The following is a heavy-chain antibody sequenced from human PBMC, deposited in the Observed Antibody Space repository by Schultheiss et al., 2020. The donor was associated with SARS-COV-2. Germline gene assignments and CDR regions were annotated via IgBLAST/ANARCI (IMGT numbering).Heavy chain of an antibody. Sequence: YGPTLVKPTQTLTLTCTFSGFSLSTSGMCVSWIRQPPGKALEWLALIDWDDEKDYSRSLKTRLTISQDTPKKQVVLTMTNMDPADTATYYCARMTKYYYDRSGCIDYWGQGILVTVSS. D-gene: IGHD3-22*01. V-gene: IGHV2-70*13. CDR1: GFSLSTSGMC. CDR2: IDWDDEK. CDR3: ARMTKYYYDRSGCIDY. J-gene: IGHJ4*02.